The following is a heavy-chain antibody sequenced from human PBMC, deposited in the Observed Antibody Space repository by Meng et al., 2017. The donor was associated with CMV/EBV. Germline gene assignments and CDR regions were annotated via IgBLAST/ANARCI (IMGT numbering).Heavy chain of an antibody. V-gene: IGHV3-7*04. Sequence: LSLTCSASGFTFSSYWLSLVRPAPGKGLEWVANIKQDGSEKYYVDSVKGRVTISRDNAKNTLYLQMNSLRAEDTAVYYCARGAYSSSSSPLFFGYYYGMDVWGQGTTVTVSS. D-gene: IGHD6-6*01. CDR1: GFTFSSYW. CDR3: ARGAYSSSSSPLFFGYYYGMDV. CDR2: IKQDGSEK. J-gene: IGHJ6*02.